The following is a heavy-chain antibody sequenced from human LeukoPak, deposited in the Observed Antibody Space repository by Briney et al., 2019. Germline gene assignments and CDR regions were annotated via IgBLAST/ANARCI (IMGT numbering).Heavy chain of an antibody. CDR3: AGVQAGAFDI. Sequence: SETLSLTCAVYGGSFSGYYWSWIRQPPGKGLEWIGYIYYSGSTNYNPSLKSRVTISVDTSKNQFSLKLSSVTAADTAVYYCAGVQAGAFDIWGQGTMVTVSS. V-gene: IGHV4-59*01. CDR2: IYYSGST. J-gene: IGHJ3*02. CDR1: GGSFSGYY.